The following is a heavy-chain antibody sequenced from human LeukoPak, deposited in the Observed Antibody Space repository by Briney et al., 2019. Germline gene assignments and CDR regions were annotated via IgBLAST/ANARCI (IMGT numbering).Heavy chain of an antibody. J-gene: IGHJ4*02. D-gene: IGHD6-19*01. CDR1: GGSISSYY. CDR2: IYYSGST. Sequence: SETLSLTCTVSGGSISSYYWSWIRQPPAKGLEWIGYIYYSGSTNYNPSLKSRVTVSVDTSKNQFSLKLSSVTAADTAVYYCARFGGWGFDYWGQGTLVTVSS. CDR3: ARFGGWGFDY. V-gene: IGHV4-59*01.